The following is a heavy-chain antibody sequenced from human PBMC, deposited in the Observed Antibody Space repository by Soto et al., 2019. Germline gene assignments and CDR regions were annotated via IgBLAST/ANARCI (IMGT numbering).Heavy chain of an antibody. CDR3: AREYSSGWYDMGYYYGMDV. CDR1: GGTFSSYT. CDR2: IIPILGIA. D-gene: IGHD6-19*01. Sequence: QVQLVQSGAEVKKPGSSVKVSCKASGGTFSSYTISWVRQAPGQGLEWMGRIIPILGIANYAQKFQGRVTITADKSTSTAYMELSSLRSEDTAVYYCAREYSSGWYDMGYYYGMDVWGQGTTVTVSS. J-gene: IGHJ6*02. V-gene: IGHV1-69*08.